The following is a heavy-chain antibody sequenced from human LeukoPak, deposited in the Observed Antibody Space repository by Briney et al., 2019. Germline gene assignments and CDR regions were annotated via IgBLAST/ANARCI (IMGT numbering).Heavy chain of an antibody. J-gene: IGHJ4*02. D-gene: IGHD5-12*01. V-gene: IGHV3-33*06. CDR2: IWYDGSNK. CDR1: GFTFSSYG. Sequence: GRSLRLSCAASGFTFSSYGMHWVRQAPGKGLEWVAVIWYDGSNKYYADSVKGRFPISRDNSKNTLYLQMNSLRAEDTAVYSCAKGDIVATTPDYWGQGTLVTVSS. CDR3: AKGDIVATTPDY.